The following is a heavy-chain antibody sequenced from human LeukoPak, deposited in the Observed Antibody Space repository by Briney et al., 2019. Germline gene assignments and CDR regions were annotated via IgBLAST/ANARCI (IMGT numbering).Heavy chain of an antibody. CDR3: APRGIAVAGPFDY. D-gene: IGHD6-19*01. V-gene: IGHV3-30*02. CDR2: IQYNGGSK. J-gene: IGHJ4*02. Sequence: GGSLTLSCAASGFTFSSYGMHWVRQAPGKGLEWVAFIQYNGGSKYYADSVKGRFTISRDNSKYTLYLQMNSLGTEDTAVYYCAPRGIAVAGPFDYWGQGTLVTVSS. CDR1: GFTFSSYG.